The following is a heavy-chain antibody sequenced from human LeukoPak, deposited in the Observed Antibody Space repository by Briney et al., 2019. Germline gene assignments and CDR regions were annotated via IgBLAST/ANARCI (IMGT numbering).Heavy chain of an antibody. J-gene: IGHJ4*02. D-gene: IGHD6-13*01. Sequence: PSETLSLTCTVSGGSISSYYWSWVRQPAGKGLEWIGRIYASGNTNYNPSLKGRVTMTVDTSKNQFSLNLSSVTAADTAVYYCARGIAAAGPPHFDYWGQGTLVTVSS. CDR2: IYASGNT. CDR3: ARGIAAAGPPHFDY. V-gene: IGHV4-4*07. CDR1: GGSISSYY.